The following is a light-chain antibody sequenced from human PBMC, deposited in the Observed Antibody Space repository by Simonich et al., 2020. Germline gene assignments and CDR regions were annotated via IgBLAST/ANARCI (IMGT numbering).Light chain of an antibody. J-gene: IGKJ1*01. CDR3: QQYYSTPWT. V-gene: IGKV4-1*01. CDR2: WAT. Sequence: DIVMTQSPDSLAVSLGERATINCKSSESVLYSSNNKNYLAWYQKKPGQPPKLLIYWATTEVSGVPDRFRGSGSGTDFTLTISSLQAEDVAVYYCQQYYSTPWTFGQGTKVEIK. CDR1: ESVLYSSNNKNY.